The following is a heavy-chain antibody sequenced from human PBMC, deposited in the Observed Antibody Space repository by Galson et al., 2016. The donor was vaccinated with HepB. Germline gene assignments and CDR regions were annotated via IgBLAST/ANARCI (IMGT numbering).Heavy chain of an antibody. CDR1: GSTFSKAW. CDR3: ATCFGGHDYSSYSFDL. V-gene: IGHV3-15*01. D-gene: IGHD2-15*01. J-gene: IGHJ3*01. Sequence: SLRLSCAASGSTFSKAWMTWVRQAPGKGLEWVGRIKTKAEGETLDYGSPVKGRFTISRDDSKNTLYLHANSLKAEDTALYYCATCFGGHDYSSYSFDLWGRGTMVIVSS. CDR2: IKTKAEGETL.